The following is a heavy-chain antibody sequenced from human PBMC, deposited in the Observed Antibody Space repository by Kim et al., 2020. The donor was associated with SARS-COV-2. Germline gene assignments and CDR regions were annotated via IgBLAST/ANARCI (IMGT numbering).Heavy chain of an antibody. J-gene: IGHJ4*02. CDR1: GGSISSSSYY. CDR3: FTGDYFDY. CDR2: IYYSGST. V-gene: IGHV4-39*07. D-gene: IGHD7-27*01. Sequence: SETLSLTCTVSGGSISSSSYYWGWIRQPPGKGLEWIGSIYYSGSTYYNPSLKSRVTISVDTSKNQFSLKLSSVTAADTAVYYCFTGDYFDYWGQGTLVTVSS.